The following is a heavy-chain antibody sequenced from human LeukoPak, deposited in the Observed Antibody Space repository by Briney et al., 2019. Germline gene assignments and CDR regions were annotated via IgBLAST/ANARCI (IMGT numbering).Heavy chain of an antibody. Sequence: SETLSLTCAVSGGSISSSNWWSWVRQPPGKGLEWIGEIYHSGSTNYNPSLKSRVTISVDTSKNQFSLKLSSVTAADTAVYYCARESEYSSSSWNWFDPWGQGTLVTVSS. CDR3: ARESEYSSSSWNWFDP. CDR1: GGSISSSNW. D-gene: IGHD6-6*01. J-gene: IGHJ5*02. CDR2: IYHSGST. V-gene: IGHV4-4*02.